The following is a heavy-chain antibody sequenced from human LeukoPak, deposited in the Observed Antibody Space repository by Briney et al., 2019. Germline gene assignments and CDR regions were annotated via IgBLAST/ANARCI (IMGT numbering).Heavy chain of an antibody. CDR1: GDSNNNYY. J-gene: IGHJ4*02. CDR3: ARLRWSPAGHYFDY. CDR2: IYYGGST. V-gene: IGHV4-59*08. D-gene: IGHD4-23*01. Sequence: SETLSLTCAVSGDSNNNYYWSWIRQPPGKGLEWIGYIYYGGSTNYNPSLKSRVTISVDTSKNQFSLKLSSVTAADTAVYYCARLRWSPAGHYFDYWGQGTLVTVSS.